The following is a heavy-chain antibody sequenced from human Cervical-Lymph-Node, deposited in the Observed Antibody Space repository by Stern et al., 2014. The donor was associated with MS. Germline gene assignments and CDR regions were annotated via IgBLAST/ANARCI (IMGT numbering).Heavy chain of an antibody. V-gene: IGHV2-5*01. CDR3: AHAPGFCTRTGCSALPDY. J-gene: IGHJ4*02. CDR1: GFSLNITGVG. D-gene: IGHD2-2*01. Sequence: QITLKESGPTLVKPTQTLTLTCTFSGFSLNITGVGVGWIRQPPGKALEWLAVIYWNDNKRYSPSLESRLTITKDPSKNRVVLTMTNMDPVDTATYYCAHAPGFCTRTGCSALPDYWGQGTLVTVSS. CDR2: IYWNDNK.